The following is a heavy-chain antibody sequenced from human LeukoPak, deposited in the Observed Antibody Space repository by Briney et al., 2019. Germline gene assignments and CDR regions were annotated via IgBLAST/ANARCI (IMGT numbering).Heavy chain of an antibody. CDR2: IYYSGST. V-gene: IGHV4-59*01. CDR3: ARAGYDFWSGYPIPLGI. CDR1: GGSISSYY. J-gene: IGHJ3*02. D-gene: IGHD3-3*01. Sequence: PSETLSLTCTVSGGSISSYYWSWIRQPPGKGLEWIGYIYYSGSTNYNPSLKSRVTISVDTSKNQFSLKLSSVTAADTAVYYCARAGYDFWSGYPIPLGIWGQGTMVTVSS.